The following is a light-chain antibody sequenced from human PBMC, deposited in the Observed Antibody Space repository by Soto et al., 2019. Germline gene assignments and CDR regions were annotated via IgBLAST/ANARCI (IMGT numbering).Light chain of an antibody. CDR1: QSISNW. J-gene: IGKJ4*01. CDR3: QQYNNYSP. V-gene: IGKV1-5*03. Sequence: DIQMTQSPSTLPASVGDRVTITCRASQSISNWLAWYQQKPGKAPKLLIYKASTLESGVPSRFSGSGSGTEFTLTISSLQPDDFATYYCQQYNNYSPFGGGTKVEIK. CDR2: KAS.